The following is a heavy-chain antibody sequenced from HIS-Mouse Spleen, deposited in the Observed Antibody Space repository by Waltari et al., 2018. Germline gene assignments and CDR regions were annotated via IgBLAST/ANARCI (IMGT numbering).Heavy chain of an antibody. CDR2: IYHSGST. V-gene: IGHV4-38-2*02. CDR3: ARGGIMITFGGVIVVDAFDI. CDR1: GYSISSGYY. J-gene: IGHJ3*02. D-gene: IGHD3-16*02. Sequence: QVQLQESGPGLVKPSETLSLTCTVSGYSISSGYYWGWIRQPPGTGLEWIGSIYHSGSTYYNPSLKSRVTISVDTSKNQFSLKLSSVTAADTAVYYCARGGIMITFGGVIVVDAFDIWGQGTMVTVSS.